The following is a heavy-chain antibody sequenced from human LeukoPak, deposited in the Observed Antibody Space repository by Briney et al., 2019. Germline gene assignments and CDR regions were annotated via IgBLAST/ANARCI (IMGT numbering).Heavy chain of an antibody. J-gene: IGHJ4*02. D-gene: IGHD3-3*01. CDR1: KFAFSTYA. V-gene: IGHV3-23*01. CDR2: ISFSGGTT. Sequence: GGSLRLSCAASKFAFSTYAMSWVRQAPGKGLEWVSSISFSGGTTYYADSVQGRFTISRDNSKSTLYLQMNSLRAEDTAVYYCAKYGEDFWSGYGDWGQGTLVTVSS. CDR3: AKYGEDFWSGYGD.